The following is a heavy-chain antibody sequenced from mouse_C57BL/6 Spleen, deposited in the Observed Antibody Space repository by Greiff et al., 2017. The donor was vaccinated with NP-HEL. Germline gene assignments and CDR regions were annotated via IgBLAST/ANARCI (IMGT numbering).Heavy chain of an antibody. CDR1: GYSFTDYN. Sequence: EVQLQQSGPELVKPGASVKISCKASGYSFTDYNMNWVKQSTGKSLEWIGVINPNYGTTSYNQKFKGKATLTVDQSSSTAYMQLNSLTSEDSAVYYGARSGRLSTFYYFDYWGQGTTLTVSS. CDR2: INPNYGTT. V-gene: IGHV1-39*01. J-gene: IGHJ2*01. CDR3: ARSGRLSTFYYFDY. D-gene: IGHD5-1*01.